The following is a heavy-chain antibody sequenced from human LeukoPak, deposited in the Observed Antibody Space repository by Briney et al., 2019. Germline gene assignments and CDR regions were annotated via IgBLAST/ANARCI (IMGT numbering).Heavy chain of an antibody. CDR2: INPSGGST. J-gene: IGHJ4*02. D-gene: IGHD3-22*01. V-gene: IGHV1-46*01. Sequence: ASVTVSCKASGYTFTSYYMHWVRQAPGQGLEWMGIINPSGGSTSYAQKFQGRVTMTRDTSTSTVYMELSSLRSEDTAVYYCARVGPAYYYGSSGYYLLDYWGQGTLVTVSS. CDR3: ARVGPAYYYGSSGYYLLDY. CDR1: GYTFTSYY.